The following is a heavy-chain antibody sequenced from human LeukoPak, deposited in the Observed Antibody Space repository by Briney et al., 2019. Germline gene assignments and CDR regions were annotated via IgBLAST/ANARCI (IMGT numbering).Heavy chain of an antibody. D-gene: IGHD4-23*01. Sequence: SGGPLRLSWAAPGSTFGSYEMHWFRQPPGKGLEWVSYISSSGSTIYYADSVKGRFTISRDNAKNSLYLQMNSLRAEDTAVYYCARDYGGSSPFDYWGQGTLVTVSS. CDR2: ISSSGSTI. CDR1: GSTFGSYE. V-gene: IGHV3-48*03. CDR3: ARDYGGSSPFDY. J-gene: IGHJ4*02.